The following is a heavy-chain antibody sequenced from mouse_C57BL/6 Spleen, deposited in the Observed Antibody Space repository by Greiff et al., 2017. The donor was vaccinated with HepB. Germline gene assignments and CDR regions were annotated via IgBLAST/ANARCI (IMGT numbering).Heavy chain of an antibody. CDR3: ARLGIVAHWYFDV. J-gene: IGHJ1*03. Sequence: VQLQQPGAGLVKPGASVKMSCKASGYTFTSYWITWVKQRPGQGLEWIGDIYPGSGSTNYNEKFKSKATLTVDTSSSTAYMQLSSLTSEDSAVYYCARLGIVAHWYFDVWGTGTPATVSS. D-gene: IGHD1-1*01. CDR1: GYTFTSYW. V-gene: IGHV1-55*01. CDR2: IYPGSGST.